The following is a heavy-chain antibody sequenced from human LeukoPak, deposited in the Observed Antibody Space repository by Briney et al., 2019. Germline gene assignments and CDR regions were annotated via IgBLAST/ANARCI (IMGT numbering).Heavy chain of an antibody. CDR2: ISSSSSYI. D-gene: IGHD6-13*01. V-gene: IGHV3-21*01. J-gene: IGHJ6*03. CDR3: ARDGGEAAAGYYYYYYYMDV. CDR1: GFTFSSYS. Sequence: PGGSLRLSCAASGFTFSSYSMNWVRQAPGKGLEWVSSISSSSSYIYYADSVKGRFTISRDNAKNSLYLQMNSLRAEDTAVYYCARDGGEAAAGYYYYYYYMDVWGKGTTVTVSS.